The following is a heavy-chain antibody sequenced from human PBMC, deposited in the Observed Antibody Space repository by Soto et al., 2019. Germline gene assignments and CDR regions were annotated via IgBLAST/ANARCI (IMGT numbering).Heavy chain of an antibody. J-gene: IGHJ4*02. Sequence: TSETLSLTCTVSGGSVSSGSYYWSWIRQPPGKGLEWIGYIYYSGSTNYNPSLKSRVTISVDTSKNQFSLKLSSVTAADTAVYYCARVVNDFWSGQVYFDYWGQGTLVTVPQ. CDR2: IYYSGST. V-gene: IGHV4-61*01. D-gene: IGHD3-3*01. CDR1: GGSVSSGSYY. CDR3: ARVVNDFWSGQVYFDY.